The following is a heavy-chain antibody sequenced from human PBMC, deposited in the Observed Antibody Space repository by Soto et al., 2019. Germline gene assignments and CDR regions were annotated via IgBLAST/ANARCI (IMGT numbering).Heavy chain of an antibody. Sequence: GESLKISCKGSGYSFTSYWIGWVRQMPGKGLEWMGIIYPGDSDTRYSPSFQGQVTISADKSISTAYLQWSSLKASDTAMYYCARLTPSIVGASRGAFDIWGQGTMVTVSS. D-gene: IGHD1-26*01. CDR3: ARLTPSIVGASRGAFDI. CDR1: GYSFTSYW. J-gene: IGHJ3*02. CDR2: IYPGDSDT. V-gene: IGHV5-51*01.